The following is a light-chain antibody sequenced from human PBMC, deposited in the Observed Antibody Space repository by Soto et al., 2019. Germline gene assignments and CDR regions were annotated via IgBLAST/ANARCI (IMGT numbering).Light chain of an antibody. CDR1: SSDVGGYNY. V-gene: IGLV2-14*01. CDR2: DVS. J-gene: IGLJ1*01. Sequence: QSVLTQPASVSGSPGQSITISCTGTSSDVGGYNYVSWYQQHPGKAPKLMIYDVSNRPSGVSNRFSGSKSGNTASLTISGLQVEDEADYYCSSYTSSSILYVFGTGTKVTVL. CDR3: SSYTSSSILYV.